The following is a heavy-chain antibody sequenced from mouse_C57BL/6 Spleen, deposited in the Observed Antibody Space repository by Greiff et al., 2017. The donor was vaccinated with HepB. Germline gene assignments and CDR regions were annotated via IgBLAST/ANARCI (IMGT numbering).Heavy chain of an antibody. CDR3: ARMGEAYYFDY. CDR2: ISSGSSTI. V-gene: IGHV5-17*01. Sequence: DVMLVESGGGLVKPGGSLKLSCAASGFTFSDYGMHWVRQAPEKGLEWVAYISSGSSTIYYADTVKGRFTISRDNAKNTLFLQMTSLRSEDTAMYYCARMGEAYYFDYWGQGTTLTVSS. CDR1: GFTFSDYG. J-gene: IGHJ2*01.